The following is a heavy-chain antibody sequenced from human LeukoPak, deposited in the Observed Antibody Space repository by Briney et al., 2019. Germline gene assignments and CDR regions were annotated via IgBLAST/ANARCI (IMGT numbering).Heavy chain of an antibody. CDR1: GYTFTSYG. V-gene: IGHV1-18*01. J-gene: IGHJ4*02. CDR3: ERARPGGSSLYYIAY. Sequence: ASVKVSCKASGYTFTSYGISWVRQAPGQGLEWMGWISAYNGNTNYAQKLQGRVTMTTDTSTSTAYMELRSLRADDTAVYYCERARPGGSSLYYIAYWGQGTLVTVSS. CDR2: ISAYNGNT. D-gene: IGHD1-26*01.